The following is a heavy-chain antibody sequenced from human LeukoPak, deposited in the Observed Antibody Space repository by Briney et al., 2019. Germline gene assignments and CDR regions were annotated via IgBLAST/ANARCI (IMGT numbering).Heavy chain of an antibody. V-gene: IGHV4-59*01. D-gene: IGHD3-3*01. CDR3: AGGGPTAYYDFWSGYKGNWFDP. CDR1: GGSISSYY. CDR2: IYYSGST. Sequence: SETLSLTCTVSGGSISSYYWSWIRQPPGKGLEWIGYIYYSGSTNYNPSLKSRVTISVDTSKNQFSLKLSSVTAADTAVYYCAGGGPTAYYDFWSGYKGNWFDPWGQGTLVTVSS. J-gene: IGHJ5*02.